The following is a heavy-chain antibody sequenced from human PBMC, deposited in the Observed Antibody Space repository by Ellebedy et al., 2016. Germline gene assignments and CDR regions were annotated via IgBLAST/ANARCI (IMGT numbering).Heavy chain of an antibody. Sequence: GSLRLXXPVSGGSMNNDCWSWIRQPPGKGLEWVGYVCHSGSPNNNPSLKSRLTMSLDTSKNQFSLKLSSVTAADTAVYYCARASTQGRYCSGGSCFVYNWFDPWGQGALVTVSS. CDR1: GGSMNNDC. CDR2: VCHSGSP. D-gene: IGHD2-15*01. CDR3: ARASTQGRYCSGGSCFVYNWFDP. V-gene: IGHV4-59*01. J-gene: IGHJ5*02.